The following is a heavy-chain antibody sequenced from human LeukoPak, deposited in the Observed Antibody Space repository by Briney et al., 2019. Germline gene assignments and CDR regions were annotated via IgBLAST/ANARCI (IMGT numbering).Heavy chain of an antibody. CDR3: AKQLGYCSDGSCYFPY. Sequence: GGSLRLSCAASGFTFSTYGMTWVRQAPGKGLEWVSAISNNGGYTYYADSVQGRFTISRDNSKSTLCLQMNSLRAEDTAVYYCAKQLGYCSDGSCYFPYWGQGTLVTVSS. V-gene: IGHV3-23*01. CDR1: GFTFSTYG. CDR2: ISNNGGYT. J-gene: IGHJ4*02. D-gene: IGHD2-15*01.